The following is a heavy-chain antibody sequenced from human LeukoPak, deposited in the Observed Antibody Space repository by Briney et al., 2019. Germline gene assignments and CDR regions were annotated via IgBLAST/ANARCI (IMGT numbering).Heavy chain of an antibody. D-gene: IGHD3-10*01. V-gene: IGHV1-58*01. CDR2: IVVGSGNT. CDR1: GSTFTSSA. J-gene: IGHJ5*02. CDR3: AAVGGLLWFGELLGGFDP. Sequence: ASVKVSCKASGSTFTSSAVQWVRQARGQRLEWIGWIVVGSGNTNYAQKFQERVTITRDMFTSTAYMELSSLRSEDTAVYYCAAVGGLLWFGELLGGFDPWGQGTLVTVSS.